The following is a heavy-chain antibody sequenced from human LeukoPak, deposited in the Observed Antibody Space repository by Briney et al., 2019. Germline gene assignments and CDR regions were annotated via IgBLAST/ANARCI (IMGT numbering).Heavy chain of an antibody. CDR2: ISAYNGNT. CDR1: GYTFTSYG. J-gene: IGHJ4*02. D-gene: IGHD2-2*03. CDR3: ASGYCSSTSCYFFDY. Sequence: GASVKVSCKASGYTFTSYGISRVRQAPGQGLEWMGWISAYNGNTNYAQKLQGRVTMTTDTSTSTAYMELRSLRSDDTAVYYCASGYCSSTSCYFFDYWGQGTLVTVSS. V-gene: IGHV1-18*01.